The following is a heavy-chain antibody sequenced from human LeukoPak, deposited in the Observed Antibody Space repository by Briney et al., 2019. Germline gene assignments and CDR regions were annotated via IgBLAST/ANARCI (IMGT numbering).Heavy chain of an antibody. CDR3: ANRYYYDSSGHFSGEYFQH. V-gene: IGHV3-23*01. Sequence: GGSLRLSCAASGFTFSSYAMRWVRQAPGKGLEWVSSISGGGSSTYYADSVKGRFTISRDNSKNTLYLQMNSLRAEDTAVYYCANRYYYDSSGHFSGEYFQHWGQGTLVTVSS. CDR1: GFTFSSYA. J-gene: IGHJ1*01. CDR2: ISGGGSST. D-gene: IGHD3-22*01.